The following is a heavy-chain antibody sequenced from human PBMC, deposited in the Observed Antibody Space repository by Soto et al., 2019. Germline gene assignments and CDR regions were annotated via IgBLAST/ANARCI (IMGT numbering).Heavy chain of an antibody. J-gene: IGHJ6*02. Sequence: VASVKVSCKASGYTFTSYGISWVRQAPGQGLEWMGWISAHNGNTNYAQKLQGGVTMTTDTSTSTAYMELRSLRAEDTAVYYCARGVGYCCDGNCYSRELPYCYSGMDVWGQGTTVTVSS. CDR1: GYTFTSYG. CDR3: ARGVGYCCDGNCYSRELPYCYSGMDV. CDR2: ISAHNGNT. V-gene: IGHV1-18*01. D-gene: IGHD2-15*01.